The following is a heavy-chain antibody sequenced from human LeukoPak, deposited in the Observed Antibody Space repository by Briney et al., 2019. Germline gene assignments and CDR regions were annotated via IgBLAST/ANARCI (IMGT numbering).Heavy chain of an antibody. CDR3: ARGSTPYYDILTGYYYYFDY. J-gene: IGHJ4*02. Sequence: SETLSLTCTVSGGSISSYYWSWIRQPPGKGLEWIGYIYYSGSTNYNPSLKSRVTISVDTSKNQFSLKLSFVTAADTAVYYCARGSTPYYDILTGYYYYFDYWGQGTLVTVSS. CDR1: GGSISSYY. V-gene: IGHV4-59*01. D-gene: IGHD3-9*01. CDR2: IYYSGST.